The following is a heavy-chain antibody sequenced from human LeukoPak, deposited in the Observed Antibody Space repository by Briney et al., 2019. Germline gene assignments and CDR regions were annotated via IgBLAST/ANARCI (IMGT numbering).Heavy chain of an antibody. CDR2: IWNDGSNK. D-gene: IGHD6-13*01. V-gene: IGHV3-33*06. Sequence: WGSLRLSCAASGFTLSTYGMYGFRQAPGKGLEGVAVIWNDGSNKHYAHSVKGRFTISRDNSKNTLDLQMNSLRAEDTAVYYCAKDLSSSWFEGLDNWGQGTLVTVSS. CDR1: GFTLSTYG. J-gene: IGHJ4*02. CDR3: AKDLSSSWFEGLDN.